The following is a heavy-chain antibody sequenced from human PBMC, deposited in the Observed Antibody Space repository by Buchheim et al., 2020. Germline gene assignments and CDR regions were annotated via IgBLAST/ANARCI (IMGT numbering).Heavy chain of an antibody. CDR1: GFTLSSYW. Sequence: EVQLAESGGGLVQPGGSLRLSCAASGFTLSSYWMHWVRQAPGKGLVWVSRINSDGSSTTYADSVKGRFTISRDNAKNTLFLQMNSLGAEDTAVYYCARAIDYTSYSNWYDIWGQGTL. V-gene: IGHV3-74*01. CDR3: ARAIDYTSYSNWYDI. D-gene: IGHD3-9*01. J-gene: IGHJ4*02. CDR2: INSDGSST.